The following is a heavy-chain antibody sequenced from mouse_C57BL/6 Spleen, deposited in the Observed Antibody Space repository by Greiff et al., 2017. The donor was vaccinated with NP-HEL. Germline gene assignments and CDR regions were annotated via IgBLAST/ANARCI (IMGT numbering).Heavy chain of an antibody. V-gene: IGHV1-15*01. CDR2: IDPETGGT. Sequence: QVQLQQSGAELVRPGASVTLSCKASGYTFTDYEMHWVKQTPVHGLEWIGAIDPETGGTAYNQKFKGKAILTADKSSSTAYMGLRSLTCEDSAVYYGTRGITTVVATRFAYWGQGTLVTVSA. CDR3: TRGITTVVATRFAY. J-gene: IGHJ3*01. D-gene: IGHD1-1*01. CDR1: GYTFTDYE.